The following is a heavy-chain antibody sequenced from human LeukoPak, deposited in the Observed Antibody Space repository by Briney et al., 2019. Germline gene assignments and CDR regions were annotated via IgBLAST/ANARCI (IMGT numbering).Heavy chain of an antibody. V-gene: IGHV5-51*01. CDR1: GYTFSSYW. CDR3: ARGSYYYDSSGYYGPTRLFDY. CDR2: IYPGDSDT. Sequence: GESLKISCEGSGYTFSSYWIGWVRQRPGKGLEWMGVIYPGDSDTRYSASFQGQVTISADKSISTAYLQWSSLKASDTAMYYCARGSYYYDSSGYYGPTRLFDYWGQGTLVTVSS. D-gene: IGHD3-22*01. J-gene: IGHJ4*02.